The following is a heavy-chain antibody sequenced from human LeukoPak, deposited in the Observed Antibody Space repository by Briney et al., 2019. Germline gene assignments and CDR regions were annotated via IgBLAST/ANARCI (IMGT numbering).Heavy chain of an antibody. V-gene: IGHV3-53*01. Sequence: GGSLRLSCAASGFTVSSNYMSWVRQAPGKGLEWVSVIYSGGSTYYADSVKGRFTISRDNSKNTLYLQMNSLRAEDTAVYYCARDRCSSTSCYYPAHYGMDVWGQGTTVTVS. CDR2: IYSGGST. CDR1: GFTVSSNY. CDR3: ARDRCSSTSCYYPAHYGMDV. D-gene: IGHD2-2*01. J-gene: IGHJ6*02.